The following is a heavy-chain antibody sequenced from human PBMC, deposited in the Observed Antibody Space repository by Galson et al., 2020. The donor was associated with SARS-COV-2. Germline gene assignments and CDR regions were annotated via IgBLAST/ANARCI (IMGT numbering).Heavy chain of an antibody. CDR3: AKATVAARLRYFYYGMDV. V-gene: IGHV3-30*18. Sequence: GESLKISCAASGFTFSFYGIHWVRQAPGKGLEWVAVISYDGSNKYYADSVKGRFTISRDNSNNTLYLQMNSLRAEDTSVYYCAKATVAARLRYFYYGMDVWGQGTTVTVSS. D-gene: IGHD6-6*01. J-gene: IGHJ6*02. CDR1: GFTFSFYG. CDR2: ISYDGSNK.